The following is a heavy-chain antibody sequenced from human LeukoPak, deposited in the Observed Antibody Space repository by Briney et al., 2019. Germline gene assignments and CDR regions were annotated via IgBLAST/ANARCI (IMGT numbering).Heavy chain of an antibody. Sequence: GGSLRLSCTAPGFTFSSYAIHWIRQAPGKGLEWVALVWHDGSDRYYADSVKGRFTISRDNSKNTVYLQMNSLRAEDTAVYHCARELFGSGSCPDLGGQGTLVRVLS. CDR1: GFTFSSYA. CDR3: ARELFGSGSCPDL. CDR2: VWHDGSDR. D-gene: IGHD3-10*01. J-gene: IGHJ5*02. V-gene: IGHV3-33*01.